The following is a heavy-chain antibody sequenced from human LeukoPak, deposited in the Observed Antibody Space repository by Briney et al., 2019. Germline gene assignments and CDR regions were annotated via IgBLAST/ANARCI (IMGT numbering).Heavy chain of an antibody. D-gene: IGHD6-6*01. Sequence: PSETLSLTCSVSGDSISHGTYYWIWIRQPAGPGLEWIGRIYTTGVTNYNPSLKTRVTISVDPSLNKFSLNLTSVTAADTAVYYCAREFLASRRNWVDPWGQGTLVTVSS. V-gene: IGHV4-61*02. CDR1: GDSISHGTYY. J-gene: IGHJ5*02. CDR2: IYTTGVT. CDR3: AREFLASRRNWVDP.